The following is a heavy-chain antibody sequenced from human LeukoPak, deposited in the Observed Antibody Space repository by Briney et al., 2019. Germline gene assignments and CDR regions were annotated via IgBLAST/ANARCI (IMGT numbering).Heavy chain of an antibody. CDR2: ISGSGGST. CDR1: GFTFSSYG. V-gene: IGHV3-23*01. J-gene: IGHJ1*01. Sequence: GGALRLSCAASGFTFSSYGMSWVRQAPGKGLEWVSAISGSGGSTYYADSVKGRFTISRDSSKNMLYLQMNSLRAEDTAVYYCAKGPILVISTQYFQHWDQGTLVSVSS. D-gene: IGHD3-22*01. CDR3: AKGPILVISTQYFQH.